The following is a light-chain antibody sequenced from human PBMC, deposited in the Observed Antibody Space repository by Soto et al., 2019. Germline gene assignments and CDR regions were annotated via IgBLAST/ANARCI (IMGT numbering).Light chain of an antibody. CDR3: QQYGTSPWT. Sequence: VLTLSPATLSLSTGERATLSCGASQSVSSSRLAWYQQKPGQAPRLLIYGASSRATGIPDRFSGSGSGTDFSLTISRLEPEDFAVYYCQQYGTSPWTFGQGTKVDIK. V-gene: IGKV3-20*01. J-gene: IGKJ1*01. CDR2: GAS. CDR1: QSVSSSR.